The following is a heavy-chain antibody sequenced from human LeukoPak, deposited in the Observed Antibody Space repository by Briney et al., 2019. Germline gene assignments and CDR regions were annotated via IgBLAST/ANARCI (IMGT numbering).Heavy chain of an antibody. Sequence: ASVKVSCKASGYTFTSYAMNWVRQAPGQGLEWMGRIIPILGIANYAQKFQGRVTITADKSTSTAYMELSSLRSEDTAVYYCARGSSGYYSYYFDYWGQGTLVTVSS. CDR2: IIPILGIA. CDR1: GYTFTSYA. CDR3: ARGSSGYYSYYFDY. V-gene: IGHV1-69*04. J-gene: IGHJ4*02. D-gene: IGHD3-22*01.